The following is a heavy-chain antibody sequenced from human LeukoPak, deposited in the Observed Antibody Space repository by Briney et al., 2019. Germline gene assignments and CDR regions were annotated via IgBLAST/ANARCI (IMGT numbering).Heavy chain of an antibody. CDR1: GYTFTGYY. J-gene: IGHJ3*02. CDR2: INPNSGGT. Sequence: ASVKVSCKASGYTFTGYYMHWVRQAPGQGLEWMGWINPNSGGTNYAQKFQGRVTMTRDTSISTAYMELSRLRSDDTAVYYCAREGSGYPVIDAFDIGGQGTMVTVSS. V-gene: IGHV1-2*02. D-gene: IGHD3-3*01. CDR3: AREGSGYPVIDAFDI.